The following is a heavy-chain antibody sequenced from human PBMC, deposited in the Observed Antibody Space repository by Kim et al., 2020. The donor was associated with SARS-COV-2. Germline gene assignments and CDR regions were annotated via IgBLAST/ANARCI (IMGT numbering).Heavy chain of an antibody. Sequence: NYNPSLKSRVTISVDTSKNQFSLKLSSVTAADTAVYYCARHWERLLPFDYWGQGTLVTVSS. D-gene: IGHD3-3*01. V-gene: IGHV4-61*07. CDR3: ARHWERLLPFDY. J-gene: IGHJ4*02.